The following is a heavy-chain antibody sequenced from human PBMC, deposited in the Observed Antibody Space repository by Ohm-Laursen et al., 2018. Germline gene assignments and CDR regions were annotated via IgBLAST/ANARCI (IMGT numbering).Heavy chain of an antibody. V-gene: IGHV4-39*07. D-gene: IGHD2-8*01. Sequence: SDTLSLTCTVSGGSISSSSYYWGWVRQPAGKGLEWIGRIYGSGGTVYNPSLKSRVTVSVDTSNKQFSLKVTAVTAADTAVYYCVRESKINNGDGYHLDYWGQGILVTVSS. CDR2: IYGSGGT. CDR3: VRESKINNGDGYHLDY. J-gene: IGHJ4*02. CDR1: GGSISSSSYY.